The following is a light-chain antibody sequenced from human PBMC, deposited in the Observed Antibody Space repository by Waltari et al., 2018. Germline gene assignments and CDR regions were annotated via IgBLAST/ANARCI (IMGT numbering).Light chain of an antibody. CDR2: RDN. CDR3: AAWDDSLSGWV. V-gene: IGLV1-47*01. Sequence: QSVLTQLPSASGTSGQGVTISCSGSSSNIGDNYVNWYQQFPGTSPRLLIHRDNQRPSWVPDRFSGSTSGTSAFLVISGLRSEDEADYHGAAWDDSLSGWVFGGGTKVTVL. J-gene: IGLJ3*02. CDR1: SSNIGDNY.